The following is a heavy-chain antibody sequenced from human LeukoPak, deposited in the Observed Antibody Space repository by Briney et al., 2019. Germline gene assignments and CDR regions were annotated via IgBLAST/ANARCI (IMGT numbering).Heavy chain of an antibody. J-gene: IGHJ4*02. CDR2: ISSSSSYI. D-gene: IGHD2-2*01. CDR1: GFTFSSYS. CDR3: ATQHIVVVPAAIVELDY. Sequence: GSLRLSCAASGFTFSSYSMNWVRQAPGKGLEWVSSISSSSSYIYYADSVKGRFTISRDNAKNSLYLQMNSLRAEDTAVYYCATQHIVVVPAAIVELDYWGQGTLVTVSS. V-gene: IGHV3-21*01.